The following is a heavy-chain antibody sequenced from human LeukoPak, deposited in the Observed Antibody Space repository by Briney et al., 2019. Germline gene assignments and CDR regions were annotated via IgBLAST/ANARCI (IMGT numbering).Heavy chain of an antibody. CDR3: ARGLAVAGKRINFDY. V-gene: IGHV3-21*01. Sequence: PGGSLRLSCAASGFTFSSYSMNWVRQAPGKGLEWVSSISSSSSYIYYADSVKGRFTISRDNAKNSLYLQMNSLRAEDTAVYYCARGLAVAGKRINFDYWGQGTLVTVSS. J-gene: IGHJ4*02. D-gene: IGHD6-19*01. CDR2: ISSSSSYI. CDR1: GFTFSSYS.